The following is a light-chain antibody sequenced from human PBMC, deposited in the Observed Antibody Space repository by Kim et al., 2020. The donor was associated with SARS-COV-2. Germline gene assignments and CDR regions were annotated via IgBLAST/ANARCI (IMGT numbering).Light chain of an antibody. J-gene: IGLJ3*02. CDR2: DVS. CDR1: SSDVGDYND. Sequence: PGQSITISCTGTSSDVGDYNDVSWYQQHPGKAPKLMIYDVSNRPSGVSNRFSGSKSGNTASLTISGLQAEDEADYYCSSYTSSSRVFGGGTQLTVL. CDR3: SSYTSSSRV. V-gene: IGLV2-14*03.